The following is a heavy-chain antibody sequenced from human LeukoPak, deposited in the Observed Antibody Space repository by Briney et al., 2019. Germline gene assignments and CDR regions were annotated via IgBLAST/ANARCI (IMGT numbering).Heavy chain of an antibody. CDR1: GFTFSIYA. Sequence: SGGSLRLSSAASGFTFSIYAMSWVRQAPGKGLQWVSSITSSGDGTYYADSVKGRFTISRDNSENMLYLQMNSLRVEDTAVYFCAKDRPNYYGSNGHYYRRDGDYWGQGTLVTVSS. CDR2: ITSSGDGT. D-gene: IGHD3-22*01. CDR3: AKDRPNYYGSNGHYYRRDGDY. V-gene: IGHV3-23*01. J-gene: IGHJ4*02.